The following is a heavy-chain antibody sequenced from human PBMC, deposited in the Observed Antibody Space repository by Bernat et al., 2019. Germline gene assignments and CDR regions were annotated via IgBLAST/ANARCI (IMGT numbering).Heavy chain of an antibody. Sequence: QVQLVQSGAEVKKPGSSVKVSCKASGGTFSSYAISWVRQAPGQGLEWMGGIIPIFGTTNYAQRFQGRVTITADKSTSTAYMELRSMRSEDTAVYYWARPMLVRGVIWGNWFDPWGQGTLVTVSS. V-gene: IGHV1-69*06. CDR2: IIPIFGTT. D-gene: IGHD3-10*01. CDR1: GGTFSSYA. CDR3: ARPMLVRGVIWGNWFDP. J-gene: IGHJ5*02.